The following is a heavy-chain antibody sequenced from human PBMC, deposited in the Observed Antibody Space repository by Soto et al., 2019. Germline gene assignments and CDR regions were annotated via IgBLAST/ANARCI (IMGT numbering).Heavy chain of an antibody. Sequence: GASVKVSCKASEYTFSTYSLHWVRQAPGQGLDWMGVINPTTTTTTDAQKFQGRVTITADESTSTAYMELSSLRSEDTAVYYCAGRLLRYFDRSYYYYDMDVWGQGTTVTVSS. V-gene: IGHV1-46*01. J-gene: IGHJ6*02. CDR2: INPTTTTT. CDR3: AGRLLRYFDRSYYYYDMDV. CDR1: EYTFSTYS. D-gene: IGHD3-9*01.